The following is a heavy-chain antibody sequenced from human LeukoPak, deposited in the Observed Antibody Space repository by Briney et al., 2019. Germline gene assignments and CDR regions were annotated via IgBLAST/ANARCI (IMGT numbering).Heavy chain of an antibody. V-gene: IGHV1-69*13. Sequence: SVEVSCKASGGTFSSYAISWVRQAPGQGLEWMGGIIPIFGTANYAQKFQGRVTITADESTSTAYMELSSLRSEDTAVYYCARELSGWYAFDIWGQGTMVTVSS. J-gene: IGHJ3*02. CDR3: ARELSGWYAFDI. CDR1: GGTFSSYA. D-gene: IGHD6-19*01. CDR2: IIPIFGTA.